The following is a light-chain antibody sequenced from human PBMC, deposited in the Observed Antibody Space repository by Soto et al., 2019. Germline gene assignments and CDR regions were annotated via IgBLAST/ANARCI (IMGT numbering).Light chain of an antibody. Sequence: EIVMTQSPATLSVSPGERATLSCRASQSVSSNLAWYQQKPGQAPRLLIYGASTRATGIPARFSGSGSGTEFTLIISSLQSEDFTVYYCKQYNNWPFTFGQGTKVDIK. V-gene: IGKV3-15*01. J-gene: IGKJ1*01. CDR2: GAS. CDR3: KQYNNWPFT. CDR1: QSVSSN.